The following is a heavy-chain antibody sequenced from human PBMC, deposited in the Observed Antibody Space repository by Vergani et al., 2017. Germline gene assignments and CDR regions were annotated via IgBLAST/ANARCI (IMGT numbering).Heavy chain of an antibody. V-gene: IGHV4-30-2*01. J-gene: IGHJ5*02. Sequence: QLQLQESGSGLVKPSQTLSLTCAVSGGSISSGGYSWSWIRQPPGKGLEWIGYIYHSGSTYYNPSLKSRVTISVDRSKNQFSLKLSSVTAADTAVYYCARSPMRDSLLRGWFDPWGQGTLVTVSS. CDR2: IYHSGST. CDR3: ARSPMRDSLLRGWFDP. D-gene: IGHD3-10*01. CDR1: GGSISSGGYS.